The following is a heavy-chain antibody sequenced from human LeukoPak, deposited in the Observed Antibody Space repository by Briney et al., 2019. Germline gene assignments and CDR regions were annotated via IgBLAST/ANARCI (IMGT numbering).Heavy chain of an antibody. J-gene: IGHJ4*02. CDR3: ARSLPYGTTWYGRSDF. Sequence: GGSLRLSCAASGFPFNAYWMTWVRQAPGKGLEWVANIRQDGDTKYYVDSVKGRFTISRDNAMNSLYLQLNSLRAEDTAIYYCARSLPYGTTWYGRSDFWGQGTLVTVSS. CDR1: GFPFNAYW. D-gene: IGHD6-13*01. CDR2: IRQDGDTK. V-gene: IGHV3-7*03.